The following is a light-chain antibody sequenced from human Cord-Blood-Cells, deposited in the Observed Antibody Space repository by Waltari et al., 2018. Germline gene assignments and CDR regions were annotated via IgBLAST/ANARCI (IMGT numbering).Light chain of an antibody. CDR3: QQRRA. CDR1: QSVSSY. CDR2: DAS. V-gene: IGKV3-11*01. Sequence: EIVLTQSPATLSLSPGERATLSCRASQSVSSYSAWYQQKPGQAPRLLIYDASNRATGIPARFSGSGSGTDFTLTISSLEPEDFAVYYCQQRRAFGGGTKVEIK. J-gene: IGKJ4*01.